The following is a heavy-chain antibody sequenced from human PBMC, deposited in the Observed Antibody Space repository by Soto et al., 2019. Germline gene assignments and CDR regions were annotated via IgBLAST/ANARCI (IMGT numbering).Heavy chain of an antibody. J-gene: IGHJ4*02. CDR2: ISYDGSNK. CDR3: AKASGYSNYDPCDY. Sequence: GSLRLSCVASGFTFSSYGMHWVRQAPGKGLEWVAVISYDGSNKYYADSVKGRFTISRDNSKNTLYLQMNSLRAEDTAVYYCAKASGYSNYDPCDYWGQGTLVTVSS. CDR1: GFTFSSYG. D-gene: IGHD4-4*01. V-gene: IGHV3-30*18.